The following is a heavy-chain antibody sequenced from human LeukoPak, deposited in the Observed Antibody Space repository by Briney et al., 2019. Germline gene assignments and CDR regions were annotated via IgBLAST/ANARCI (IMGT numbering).Heavy chain of an antibody. D-gene: IGHD1-1*01. J-gene: IGHJ4*02. CDR1: GFTFRSYW. CDR2: INQGGSVQ. V-gene: IGHV3-7*01. Sequence: TGGSLRLSCAASGFTFRSYWMSWVRQAPGKGLEWVANINQGGSVQYYMDSVKGRFTISRDDAKNSLYVQMNSLRDEDTAVYYCAGVEYSDWNLEYWGQGTLVTVSS. CDR3: AGVEYSDWNLEY.